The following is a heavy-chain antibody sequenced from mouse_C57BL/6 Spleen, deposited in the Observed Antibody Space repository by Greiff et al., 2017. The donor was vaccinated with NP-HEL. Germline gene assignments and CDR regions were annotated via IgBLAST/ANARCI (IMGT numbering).Heavy chain of an antibody. CDR3: ATSTMVTTDYFDY. V-gene: IGHV1-69*01. CDR2: IDPSDSYT. CDR1: GYTFTSYW. Sequence: QVQLQQPGAELVMPGASVKLSCKASGYTFTSYWMHWVTQRPGQGLEWIGEIDPSDSYTNYNQKFKGKSTLTVDKSSSTAYMQLSSLTSEDSAVYYCATSTMVTTDYFDYWGQGTTLTVSS. D-gene: IGHD2-2*01. J-gene: IGHJ2*01.